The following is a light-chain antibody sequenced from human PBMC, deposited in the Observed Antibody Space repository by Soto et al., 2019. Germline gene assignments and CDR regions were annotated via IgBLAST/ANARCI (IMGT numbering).Light chain of an antibody. CDR1: QSISLF. J-gene: IGKJ1*01. V-gene: IGKV1-39*01. CDR2: AAS. CDR3: HQTDSIPET. Sequence: DIQMTQPPSSLSASVGDTVTITCRARQSISLFLNWYQQKPGKAPKLLIYAASSLQSGVPSRFTGNGSGTDFTLTISSLQPEDFAAYYCHQTDSIPETFGQGTKVEIK.